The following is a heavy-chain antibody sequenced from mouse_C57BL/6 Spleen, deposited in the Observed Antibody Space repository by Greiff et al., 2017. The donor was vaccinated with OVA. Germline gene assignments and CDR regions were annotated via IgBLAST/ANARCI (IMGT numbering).Heavy chain of an antibody. V-gene: IGHV14-3*01. CDR3: ARSRGTVVAAD. CDR2: IDPANGNT. CDR1: GFTIKNTY. Sequence: VQLQQSVAELVRPGASVKLSCTASGFTIKNTYMHWVKQRPEQGLEWIGRIDPANGNTKYAPKFQGKATITADTSSNTAYLQLSSLTSEDTAIYYCARSRGTVVAADWGQGTLVTVSA. D-gene: IGHD1-1*01. J-gene: IGHJ3*01.